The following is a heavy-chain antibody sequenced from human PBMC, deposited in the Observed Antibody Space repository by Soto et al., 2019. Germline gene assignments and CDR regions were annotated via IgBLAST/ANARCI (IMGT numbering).Heavy chain of an antibody. CDR2: IYYSGST. Sequence: SETLSLTFTVSGGSISSGDYYWSWIRQPPGKGLEWIGYIYYSGSTYYNPSLKSRVTISVDTSKNQFSLKLSSVTAADTAVYYCAAQSPLSLANFDYWGQGTLVTVSS. J-gene: IGHJ4*02. V-gene: IGHV4-30-4*01. CDR1: GGSISSGDYY. CDR3: AAQSPLSLANFDY.